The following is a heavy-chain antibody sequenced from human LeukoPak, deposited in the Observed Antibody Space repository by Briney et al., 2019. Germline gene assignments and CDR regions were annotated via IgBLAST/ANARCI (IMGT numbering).Heavy chain of an antibody. V-gene: IGHV1-2*02. CDR2: INPNNGVT. J-gene: IGHJ6*03. Sequence: ASVKVSCKASGYTLTNYYMHWVRQAPGQGLEWMGWINPNNGVTSYAQKFQGRVTMTRDTSIRTAYMELSSLRSDDTAVYYCARDKVAAAGLQADDYYYYYMDVWGKGTTVTVSS. CDR3: ARDKVAAAGLQADDYYYYYMDV. D-gene: IGHD6-13*01. CDR1: GYTLTNYY.